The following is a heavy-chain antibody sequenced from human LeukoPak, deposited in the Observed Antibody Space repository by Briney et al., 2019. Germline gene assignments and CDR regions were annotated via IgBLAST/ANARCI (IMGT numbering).Heavy chain of an antibody. D-gene: IGHD6-19*01. CDR2: ISGDGGST. Sequence: PGGSLRLSCAASGFTFDDYAMHWVRQAPGKGLEWVSLISGDGGSTYYADSVKGRFTISRDNSKNSLYLQMNSLRTEDTALYYCAKVRPTRFVESSGWLELGYWGQGTLVTVSS. CDR1: GFTFDDYA. J-gene: IGHJ4*02. V-gene: IGHV3-43*02. CDR3: AKVRPTRFVESSGWLELGY.